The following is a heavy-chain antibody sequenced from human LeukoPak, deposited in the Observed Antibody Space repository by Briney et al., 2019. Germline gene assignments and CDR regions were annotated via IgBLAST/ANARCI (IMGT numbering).Heavy chain of an antibody. CDR3: ARIHAAGSSSEDYYYYYYMDV. D-gene: IGHD6-13*01. Sequence: SETLSLTCTVSGGSISSYYWSWIRQPPGKGLEWIGYIYTSGSTNYNPSLKSRVTISVDTSKNQFSLKLSSVTAADTAVYYCARIHAAGSSSEDYYYYYYMDVWGKGTTVTVSS. J-gene: IGHJ6*03. CDR2: IYTSGST. CDR1: GGSISSYY. V-gene: IGHV4-4*09.